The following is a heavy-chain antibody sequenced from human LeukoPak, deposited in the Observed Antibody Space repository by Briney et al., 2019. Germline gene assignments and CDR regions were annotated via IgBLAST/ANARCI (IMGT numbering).Heavy chain of an antibody. Sequence: GGSLRLSCAASGFNFRDAAMTWVRQAPGKGLEWVTLISFSGDNSYYADSVKGRFTISRDKSKNTLSLQMNSLRVEDTAIYYCARDIQLSTWGLGTMVTVSS. V-gene: IGHV3-23*01. J-gene: IGHJ3*01. CDR3: ARDIQLST. CDR1: GFNFRDAA. D-gene: IGHD5-24*01. CDR2: ISFSGDNS.